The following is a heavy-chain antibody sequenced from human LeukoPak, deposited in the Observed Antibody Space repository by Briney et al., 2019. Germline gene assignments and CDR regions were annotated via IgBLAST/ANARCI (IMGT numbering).Heavy chain of an antibody. CDR2: VSGNGAGT. Sequence: GGSLRLSCAASRFTFSSYAMSWVRQAPGKGLEWVSGVSGNGAGTYYADSVKGRFTISRDNSKNMLYLQMNSLRAEDTAVYYCAKTPWYSSGWSIGYWGQGTLVTVSS. D-gene: IGHD6-13*01. CDR1: RFTFSSYA. CDR3: AKTPWYSSGWSIGY. J-gene: IGHJ4*02. V-gene: IGHV3-23*01.